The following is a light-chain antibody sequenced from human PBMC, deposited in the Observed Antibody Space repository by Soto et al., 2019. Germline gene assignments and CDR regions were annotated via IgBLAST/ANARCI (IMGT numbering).Light chain of an antibody. CDR2: GAS. CDR1: QSVSSF. Sequence: IVMTQSPATLSVSQGERAPLSCRASQSVSSFLTWYQQKPGQAPRLLIYGASSRATGIPDRFSGSGSGTDFTLTISRLEPEDFAVYYCQQYGSSRLTFGGGTKVDIK. J-gene: IGKJ4*01. CDR3: QQYGSSRLT. V-gene: IGKV3-20*01.